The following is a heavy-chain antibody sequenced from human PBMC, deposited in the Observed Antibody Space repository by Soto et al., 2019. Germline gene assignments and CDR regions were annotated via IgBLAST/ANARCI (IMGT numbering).Heavy chain of an antibody. CDR1: GYTLTELS. J-gene: IGHJ4*02. D-gene: IGHD6-19*01. CDR2: FNPEDGET. CDR3: ATDPYPYSSGPFDY. Sequence: ASVKVSCKVSGYTLTELSMHWVRQAPGKGLEWMGGFNPEDGETIYAQKFQGRVTMTEDTSTDTAYMELSSLRSEDTAVYYCATDPYPYSSGPFDYWGQGTLVTVSS. V-gene: IGHV1-24*01.